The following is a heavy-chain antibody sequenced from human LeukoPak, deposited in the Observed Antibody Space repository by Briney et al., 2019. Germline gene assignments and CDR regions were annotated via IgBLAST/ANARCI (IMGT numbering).Heavy chain of an antibody. CDR3: AENSGTYFDY. J-gene: IGHJ4*02. V-gene: IGHV1-69*04. Sequence: SVRVSCVASGGTFSSYAISWVRQAPGQGLEWMGRIIPILGIANYAQKFQGRVTITADKSTSTAYMELCSLRSEDTAVYYCAENSGTYFDYWGQGTLVTVSS. CDR2: IIPILGIA. D-gene: IGHD6-19*01. CDR1: GGTFSSYA.